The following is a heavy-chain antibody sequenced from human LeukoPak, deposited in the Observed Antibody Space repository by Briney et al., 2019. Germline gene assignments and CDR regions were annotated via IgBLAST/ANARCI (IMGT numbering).Heavy chain of an antibody. CDR1: GFTFSGSA. V-gene: IGHV3-73*01. CDR2: IRDKANSYAT. J-gene: IGHJ4*02. Sequence: GGSLKLSCAASGFTFSGSAIHWVRQASGKGLEWVGRIRDKANSYATAYIASVKGRFTISRDDSKNTAYLQMSSLKTEDTAVYYCTRWDCTTTGCYPFDYWGQGTLVTVSS. D-gene: IGHD2-2*01. CDR3: TRWDCTTTGCYPFDY.